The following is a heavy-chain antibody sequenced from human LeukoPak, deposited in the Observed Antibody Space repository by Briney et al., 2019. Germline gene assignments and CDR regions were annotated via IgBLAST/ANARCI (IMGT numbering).Heavy chain of an antibody. CDR2: ISGSGGST. J-gene: IGHJ4*02. V-gene: IGHV3-23*01. CDR1: GFTFSSYA. D-gene: IGHD6-13*01. CDR3: ATLSGAVAAAGTRNY. Sequence: PGGSLRLSCAASGFTFSSYAMSWVRQAPGKGLEWVSAISGSGGSTYYADSVKGRFTISRDNSKNTLYLQMNSLRAEDTAVYYCATLSGAVAAAGTRNYWGQGTLVTVSS.